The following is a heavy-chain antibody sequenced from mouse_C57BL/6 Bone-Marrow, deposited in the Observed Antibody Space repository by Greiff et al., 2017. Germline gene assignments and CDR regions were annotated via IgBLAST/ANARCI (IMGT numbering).Heavy chain of an antibody. CDR3: SSFDGNYFDF. CDR1: GFNIKDDY. V-gene: IGHV14-4*01. Sequence: ELQLQQSGAELVRPGASVKLSCTASGFNIKDDYIHWVKQRPEQGLEWIGWIDPEIVVTEYASKFQGKATITSDTSSNTAYLQLSSLTSEDTAVYYCSSFDGNYFDFWGQGTPLTVAS. CDR2: IDPEIVVT. D-gene: IGHD2-3*01. J-gene: IGHJ2*01.